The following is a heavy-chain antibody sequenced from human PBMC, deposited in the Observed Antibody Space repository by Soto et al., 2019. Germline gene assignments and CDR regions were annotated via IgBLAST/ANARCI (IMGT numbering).Heavy chain of an antibody. CDR1: GFSLSSGGGA. CDR3: GHRRDVATRCWFDP. D-gene: IGHD6-6*01. Sequence: QITLKESGPTLVKSTQTLTLTCTFSGFSLSSGGGAVGWIRQPPGKALEWLAIIYASGGTHYSPSLKTRLTITKATSKNQVVLTMTNMDPVDTATYYCGHRRDVATRCWFDPWGQGILVTVSS. V-gene: IGHV2-5*01. J-gene: IGHJ5*02. CDR2: IYASGGT.